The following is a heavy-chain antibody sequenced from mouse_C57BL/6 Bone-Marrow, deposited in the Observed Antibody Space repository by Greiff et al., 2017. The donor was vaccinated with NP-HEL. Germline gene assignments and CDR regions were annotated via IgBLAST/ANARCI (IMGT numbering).Heavy chain of an antibody. V-gene: IGHV3-6*01. CDR2: ISYDGSN. D-gene: IGHD2-1*01. CDR1: GYSITSGYY. Sequence: EVKLVESGPGLVKPSQSLSLTCSVTGYSITSGYYWNWIRQFPGNKLEWMGYISYDGSNNYNPSLKNRISITRDTSKNQFFLKLNSVTTEDTATYYCARPDLPDAWYFDVWGTGTTVTVSS. J-gene: IGHJ1*03. CDR3: ARPDLPDAWYFDV.